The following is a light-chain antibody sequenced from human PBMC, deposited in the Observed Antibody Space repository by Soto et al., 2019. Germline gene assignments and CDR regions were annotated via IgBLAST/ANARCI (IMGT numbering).Light chain of an antibody. J-gene: IGLJ2*01. CDR2: DVS. CDR3: SSYTSSSTSV. Sequence: QSVLTQPASVSGSPGQSITISCTGTSSDLGGYNFVSWYQQHPGKAPKLMIYDVSNRPSGVSDRFSGSKSGNTASLTISGLQAEDEADYYCSSYTSSSTSVFGGGTKLTVL. V-gene: IGLV2-14*01. CDR1: SSDLGGYNF.